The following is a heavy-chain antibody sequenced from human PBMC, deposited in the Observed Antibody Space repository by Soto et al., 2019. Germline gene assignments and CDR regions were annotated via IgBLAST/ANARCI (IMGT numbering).Heavy chain of an antibody. CDR1: GGTFSSYA. Sequence: SVKVSCKASGGTFSSYAISWVRQAPGQGLEWMGGIIPIFGTANYAQKFQGRVTITADESTSTAYMELSSLRSEDTAVYYCARLKEGYYYDSSPIWGQGTMVTVSS. V-gene: IGHV1-69*13. J-gene: IGHJ3*02. CDR2: IIPIFGTA. CDR3: ARLKEGYYYDSSPI. D-gene: IGHD3-22*01.